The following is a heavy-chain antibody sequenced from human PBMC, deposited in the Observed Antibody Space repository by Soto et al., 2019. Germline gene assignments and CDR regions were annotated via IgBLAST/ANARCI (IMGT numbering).Heavy chain of an antibody. CDR2: ISSNGYRT. D-gene: IGHD2-21*02. CDR3: ARSGLPFDY. CDR1: GFTFSSYS. V-gene: IGHV3-64*01. J-gene: IGHJ4*02. Sequence: EVQLVESGGGLVQPGGSLRLSCAASGFTFSSYSMHWVRQAPGKGLEYVSGISSNGYRTYYSNSVKGRFTTSRDNSKTTLYLQVGSLRAEDMAVYYCARSGLPFDYWGQGTLVTVSS.